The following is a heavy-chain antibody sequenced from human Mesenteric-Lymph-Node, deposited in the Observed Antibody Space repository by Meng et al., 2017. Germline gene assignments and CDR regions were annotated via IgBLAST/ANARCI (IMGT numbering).Heavy chain of an antibody. CDR2: INHSGST. D-gene: IGHD2-2*01. V-gene: IGHV4-61*10. CDR1: GGSISSGSYY. Sequence: SETLSPTCTVSGGSISSGSYYWSWIRQPAGKGLEWIGEINHSGSTNYNPSLKSRVTISVDTSKNQFSLELSSVTAADTAVYDCARGPVSWSTRNEDAFDIWGQGTMVTVSS. CDR3: ARGPVSWSTRNEDAFDI. J-gene: IGHJ3*02.